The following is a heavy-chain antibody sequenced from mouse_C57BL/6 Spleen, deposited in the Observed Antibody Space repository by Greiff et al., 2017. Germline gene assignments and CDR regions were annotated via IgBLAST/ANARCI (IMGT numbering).Heavy chain of an antibody. CDR3: TRGTTVVAPFDY. CDR2: IDPETGGT. J-gene: IGHJ2*01. V-gene: IGHV1-15*01. CDR1: GYTFTDYE. D-gene: IGHD1-1*01. Sequence: VKLMESGAELVRPGASVTLSCKASGYTFTDYEMHWVKQTPVHGLEWIGAIDPETGGTAYNQKFKGKAILTADKSSSTAYMELRSLTSEDSAVYYCTRGTTVVAPFDYWGQGTTLTVSS.